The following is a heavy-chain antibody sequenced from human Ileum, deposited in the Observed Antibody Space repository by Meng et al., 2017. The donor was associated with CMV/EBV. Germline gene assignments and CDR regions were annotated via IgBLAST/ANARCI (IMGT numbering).Heavy chain of an antibody. Sequence: GSLRLSCAVSGGSISSSNWWSWVRQPPGKGLEWIGEIYHSGSTNYNPSLKSRVTISVDKSKNQFSLKLSSVTAADTAVYYCAKGCSSTSCYYDYWGQGNLVTVSS. J-gene: IGHJ4*02. V-gene: IGHV4-4*02. CDR3: AKGCSSTSCYYDY. CDR2: IYHSGST. D-gene: IGHD2-2*01. CDR1: GGSISSSNW.